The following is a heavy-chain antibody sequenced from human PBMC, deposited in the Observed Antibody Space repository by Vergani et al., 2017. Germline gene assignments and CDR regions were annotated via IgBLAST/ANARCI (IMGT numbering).Heavy chain of an antibody. D-gene: IGHD1-26*01. CDR2: ISYDGSNK. Sequence: QVQLVESGGGVVQPGRSLRLSCAASGFTFSSYAMHWVRQAPGKGLEWVAVISYDGSNKYYADSVKGRFTISRDNSKNTLYLQMNSLRAEDTAVYYCARVEGGGYFKSGLTLDYWGQGTLVTGSS. CDR3: ARVEGGGYFKSGLTLDY. CDR1: GFTFSSYA. V-gene: IGHV3-30-3*01. J-gene: IGHJ4*02.